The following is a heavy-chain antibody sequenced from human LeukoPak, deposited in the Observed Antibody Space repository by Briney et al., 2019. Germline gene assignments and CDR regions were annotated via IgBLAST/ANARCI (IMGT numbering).Heavy chain of an antibody. Sequence: GGSLRLSWAASGFTFNNYWMHWVRKVPGEGLVWVSRINFDGSSINYADSVKGRFTISRDNAKNMLYLQMSSLRVEDTAVYSCARANNFDYWGQGTLVTVSS. J-gene: IGHJ4*02. V-gene: IGHV3-74*01. CDR1: GFTFNNYW. CDR2: INFDGSSI. CDR3: ARANNFDY. D-gene: IGHD4/OR15-4a*01.